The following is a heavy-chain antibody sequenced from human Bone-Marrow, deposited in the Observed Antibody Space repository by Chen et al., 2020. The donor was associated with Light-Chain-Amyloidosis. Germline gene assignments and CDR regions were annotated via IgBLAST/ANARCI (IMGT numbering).Heavy chain of an antibody. J-gene: IGHJ4*02. D-gene: IGHD5-12*01. CDR3: ARRRDGYNFDD. CDR1: GYTFPNYW. CDR2: IYPDDSDA. Sequence: APSGPEEKKPGESLKIYCQGSGYTFPNYWLGWVSQMLGNGLEWMGVIYPDDSDARYSPSFAGQVTISADKSITNAYLQWRSLKASDTAKYYCARRRDGYNFDDWGQGTLVTVAS. V-gene: IGHV5-51*01.